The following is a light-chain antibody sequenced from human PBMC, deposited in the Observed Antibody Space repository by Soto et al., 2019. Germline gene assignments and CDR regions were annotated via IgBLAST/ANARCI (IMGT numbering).Light chain of an antibody. CDR2: NVS. V-gene: IGLV2-11*01. CDR3: AAWDDSLSGPV. J-gene: IGLJ1*01. CDR1: SSDFGGYNY. Sequence: QSALTQPRSVSGSPGQSVTISCTGTSSDFGGYNYVSWYQQHPGTAPKLMIYNVSQRPSGVPDRFSGSKSGTSASLAISGLRSEDEADYYCAAWDDSLSGPVFGTGTKVTVL.